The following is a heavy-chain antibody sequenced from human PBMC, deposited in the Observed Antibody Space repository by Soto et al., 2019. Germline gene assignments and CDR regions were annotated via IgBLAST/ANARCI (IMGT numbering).Heavy chain of an antibody. D-gene: IGHD6-19*01. Sequence: QVQLQESGPGLVKPSETLALICTVSGGSISNYYWNWIRQPPGKGLEWIGYIHYSGTTSNNPSLKSRVTISVDTSKSQFSLTLRSAGAADAAVYYCAGGSSGWSSLDFWGQGTLVTVSS. CDR3: AGGSSGWSSLDF. CDR1: GGSISNYY. CDR2: IHYSGTT. V-gene: IGHV4-59*01. J-gene: IGHJ4*02.